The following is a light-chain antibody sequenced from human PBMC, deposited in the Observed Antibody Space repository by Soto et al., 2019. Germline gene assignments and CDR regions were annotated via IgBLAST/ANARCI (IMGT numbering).Light chain of an antibody. J-gene: IGKJ2*01. CDR1: QSVSSSY. Sequence: EIVLTQSPGTLSLSPGERATLSCRASQSVSSSYLAWYQQKPGQAPRLLIYGASSRDTGIPDRFSGSGSGTTLTVTNIRLEAEDFAVYYCQQYGSSPPYTFGQGTKLEIK. CDR3: QQYGSSPPYT. V-gene: IGKV3-20*01. CDR2: GAS.